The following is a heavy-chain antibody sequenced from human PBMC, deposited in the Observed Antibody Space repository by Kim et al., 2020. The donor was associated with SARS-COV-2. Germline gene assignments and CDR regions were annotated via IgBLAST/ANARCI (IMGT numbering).Heavy chain of an antibody. J-gene: IGHJ4*02. V-gene: IGHV4-59*01. CDR2: IYYSGST. D-gene: IGHD3-10*01. CDR3: ARNSKLWFGELPTYYFDY. Sequence: SETLSLTCTVSGGSISSYYWSWIRQPPGKGLEWIGYIYYSGSTNYNPSLKSRVTISVDTSKNQFSLKLSSVTAADTAVYYCARNSKLWFGELPTYYFDYWGQGTLVTVSS. CDR1: GGSISSYY.